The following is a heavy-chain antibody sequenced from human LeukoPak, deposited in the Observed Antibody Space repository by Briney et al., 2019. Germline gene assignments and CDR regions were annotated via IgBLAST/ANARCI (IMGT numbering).Heavy chain of an antibody. D-gene: IGHD2-15*01. CDR3: AKDVPDIVVVVAATGRFDY. J-gene: IGHJ4*02. CDR2: ISGSGGGT. Sequence: PGGSLRLSRAASGFTFSSYAMSWVRQAPGKGLEWVSAISGSGGGTYYADSVKGRFTISRDNSKNTLYLQMNSLRAEDTAVYYCAKDVPDIVVVVAATGRFDYWGQGTLVTVSS. V-gene: IGHV3-23*01. CDR1: GFTFSSYA.